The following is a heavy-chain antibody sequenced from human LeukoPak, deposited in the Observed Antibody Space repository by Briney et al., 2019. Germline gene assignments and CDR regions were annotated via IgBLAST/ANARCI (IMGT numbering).Heavy chain of an antibody. J-gene: IGHJ6*03. CDR3: ARDHLRFLEWLPPSPYYYMDV. V-gene: IGHV4-4*07. D-gene: IGHD3-3*01. Sequence: SATLSLTCTVSGGSISSYYWSWIRQPAGKGLEWIGRIYTSGSTNYNPSLKSRVTMSVDTSKNQFSLKLSSVTAADTAVYYCARDHLRFLEWLPPSPYYYMDVWGKGTTVTVSS. CDR1: GGSISSYY. CDR2: IYTSGST.